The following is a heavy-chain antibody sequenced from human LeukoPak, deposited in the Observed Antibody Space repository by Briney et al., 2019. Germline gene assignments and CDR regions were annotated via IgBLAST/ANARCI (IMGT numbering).Heavy chain of an antibody. CDR2: IRYDGSNK. J-gene: IGHJ6*03. V-gene: IGHV3-30*02. CDR3: TKETYGSGDYYFYYYMDV. CDR1: GFTFSSYG. Sequence: HPGGSLRLSCAASGFTFSSYGMHWVRQAPGKGLEWVAFIRYDGSNKYYADSVKGRFTISRDNSKNTLYLQMNSLRAEDTAVYYCTKETYGSGDYYFYYYMDVWGKGTTVTISS. D-gene: IGHD3-10*01.